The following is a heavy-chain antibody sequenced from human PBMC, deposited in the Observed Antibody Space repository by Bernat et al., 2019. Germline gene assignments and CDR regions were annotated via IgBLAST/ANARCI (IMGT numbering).Heavy chain of an antibody. CDR1: GFTFSNYW. J-gene: IGHJ3*02. CDR3: ARALYYYDSSGPGAFDI. Sequence: EVQLVESGGGLVQPGGSLRLSCETSGFTFSNYWMHWVRQAPGKGLVWVSRIKSDGSSTAYADSVKGRFTISRDNAKNTLYLQMNSLRPEDTAVYYCARALYYYDSSGPGAFDIWGQGTMVTVSS. CDR2: IKSDGSST. D-gene: IGHD3-22*01. V-gene: IGHV3-74*01.